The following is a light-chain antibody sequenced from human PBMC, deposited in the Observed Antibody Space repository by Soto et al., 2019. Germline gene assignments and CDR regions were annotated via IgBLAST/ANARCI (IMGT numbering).Light chain of an antibody. V-gene: IGLV3-9*01. CDR1: NIGSKN. J-gene: IGLJ3*02. Sequence: SYELTQPLSVSVALGQTARITCGGNNIGSKNVPWYQQKPGQAPVLVIYRDINRPSGIPERFSGSNSGNTATLTISRAQAGDEADYYCQVWDSSTARVFGGGTKLTVL. CDR3: QVWDSSTARV. CDR2: RDI.